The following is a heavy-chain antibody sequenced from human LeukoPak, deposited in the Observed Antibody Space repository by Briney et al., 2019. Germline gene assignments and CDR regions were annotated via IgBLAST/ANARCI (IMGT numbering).Heavy chain of an antibody. CDR3: TTAFAEYYDYVWGSYRQGTDY. Sequence: GGSLRLSCAASGFTFSNAWMSWVRQAPGKGLEWVGRIKSKTEGGTTDYAAPVKGRFTISRDDSKNTLYLQMNSLKTEDTAVYYCTTAFAEYYDYVWGSYRQGTDYWGQGTLVTVSS. J-gene: IGHJ4*02. CDR1: GFTFSNAW. V-gene: IGHV3-15*01. D-gene: IGHD3-16*02. CDR2: IKSKTEGGTT.